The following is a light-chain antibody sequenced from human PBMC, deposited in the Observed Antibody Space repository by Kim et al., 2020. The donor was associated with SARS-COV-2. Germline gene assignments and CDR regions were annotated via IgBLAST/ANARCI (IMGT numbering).Light chain of an antibody. Sequence: ASVGDRVTITCRASQRISTYLNWYQQKPGKAPQLLIYGASRLQSVVPSRFSGSGSVTDFALTINNLQPEDFATYYCQQSFSTPRTFGQGTKVDIK. V-gene: IGKV1-39*01. CDR3: QQSFSTPRT. CDR2: GAS. J-gene: IGKJ1*01. CDR1: QRISTY.